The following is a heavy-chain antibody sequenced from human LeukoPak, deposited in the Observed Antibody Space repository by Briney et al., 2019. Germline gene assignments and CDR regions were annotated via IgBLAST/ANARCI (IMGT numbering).Heavy chain of an antibody. Sequence: GASVKVSCKASGYTFTSYGISWVRQAPGQGLEWMGWISAYNGNTNYVQKLQGRVTMTTDTSTSTAYMELRSLRSDDTAVYYCARDKGYDILTGYEKFDYWGQGTLVTVSS. CDR1: GYTFTSYG. CDR2: ISAYNGNT. V-gene: IGHV1-18*04. CDR3: ARDKGYDILTGYEKFDY. D-gene: IGHD3-9*01. J-gene: IGHJ4*02.